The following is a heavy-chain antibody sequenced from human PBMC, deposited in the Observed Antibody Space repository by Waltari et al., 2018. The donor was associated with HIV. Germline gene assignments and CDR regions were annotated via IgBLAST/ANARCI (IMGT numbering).Heavy chain of an antibody. V-gene: IGHV1-2*06. CDR1: GSTFTGYY. CDR2: INGNSGGT. CDR3: ARWEAGAGDGLDI. J-gene: IGHJ3*02. Sequence: QVPLVQSGAEVKKPGASVKVSCKASGSTFTGYYMHWVRPAPGKGLEWMGRINGNSGGTNYAQKFQGRVTMTRDTSINTAYLQLSSLKSDDTALYYCARWEAGAGDGLDIWGQGTMVTVSS. D-gene: IGHD6-19*01.